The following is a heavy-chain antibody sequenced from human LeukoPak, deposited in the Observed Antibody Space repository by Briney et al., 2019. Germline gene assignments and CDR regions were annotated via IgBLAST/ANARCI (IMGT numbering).Heavy chain of an antibody. CDR3: ARALRYFDWLSTSPEYDWFDP. CDR1: GFTFSSYS. J-gene: IGHJ5*02. CDR2: ISSSSSTI. D-gene: IGHD3-9*01. Sequence: GGSLRLSCAASGFTFSSYSMNWVRQAPGKGLEWVSYISSSSSTIYYADSVKGRFTISRDNAKNSLYLQMNSLRAEDTAVYYCARALRYFDWLSTSPEYDWFDPWGQGTLVTVSS. V-gene: IGHV3-48*01.